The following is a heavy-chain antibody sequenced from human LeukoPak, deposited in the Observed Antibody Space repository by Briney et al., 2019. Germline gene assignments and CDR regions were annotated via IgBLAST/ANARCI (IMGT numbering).Heavy chain of an antibody. Sequence: GGSLRLSCAASGFTFSDYYMSWIRQAPGKGLEWVSYISSSGSTIYYADSVKGRFTISRDNAKNSLYLQMNSLRAEDTAVYYCARHLIHGDQAHDAFDIWGQGTMVTVSS. D-gene: IGHD4-17*01. V-gene: IGHV3-11*01. CDR1: GFTFSDYY. J-gene: IGHJ3*02. CDR3: ARHLIHGDQAHDAFDI. CDR2: ISSSGSTI.